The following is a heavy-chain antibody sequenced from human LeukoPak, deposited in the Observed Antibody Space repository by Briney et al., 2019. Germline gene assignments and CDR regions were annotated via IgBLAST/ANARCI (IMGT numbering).Heavy chain of an antibody. D-gene: IGHD3-16*01. CDR2: INPNGGGT. CDR3: ARGGSLVFGVLND. V-gene: IGHV1-2*02. CDR1: GYTFTNYY. J-gene: IGHJ4*02. Sequence: ASVKVSCKASGYTFTNYYIHWVRQAPGQGLQWMGWINPNGGGTNYAQKFQGRVTMTSDTSITTAYVELSRLRSDDTAMYYCARGGSLVFGVLNDWGQGTLVTVSS.